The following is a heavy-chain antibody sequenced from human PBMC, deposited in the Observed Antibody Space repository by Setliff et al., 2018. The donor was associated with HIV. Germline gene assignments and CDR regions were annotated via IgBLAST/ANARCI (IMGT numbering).Heavy chain of an antibody. CDR3: ASQGWGTAFDI. J-gene: IGHJ3*02. D-gene: IGHD7-27*01. CDR2: INPNSGGT. Sequence: ASVKVSCKASGYTFTAYYMHWVRQAPGQGLEWMGWINPNSGGTTYAQKFQGRVTMTRDTSITTAYMELSSLRSDDTAVYYCASQGWGTAFDIWGQGTMVTVSS. V-gene: IGHV1-2*02. CDR1: GYTFTAYY.